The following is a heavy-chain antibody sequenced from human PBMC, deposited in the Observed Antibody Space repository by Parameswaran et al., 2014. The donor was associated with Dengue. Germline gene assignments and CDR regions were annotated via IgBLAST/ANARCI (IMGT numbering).Heavy chain of an antibody. V-gene: IGHV3-33*01. J-gene: IGHJ6*02. D-gene: IGHD3-10*01. CDR2: IWYDGSNK. Sequence: WIRQPPGKGLEWVAVIWYDGSNKYYADSVKGRFTISRDNSKNTLYLQMNSLRAEDTAVYYCARDRGTMVRGVRLYGMDVWGQGTTVTVSS. CDR3: ARDRGTMVRGVRLYGMDV.